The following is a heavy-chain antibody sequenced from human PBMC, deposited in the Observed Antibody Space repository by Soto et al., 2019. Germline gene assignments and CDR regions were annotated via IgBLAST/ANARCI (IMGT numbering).Heavy chain of an antibody. J-gene: IGHJ5*02. Sequence: QVQLQESGPGLVNPSETLSLTCTVSGGSVTSSTSSWAWVRQPPGKGLHWIGTIFYGHGTYYNPSLESRVTISLYTSKIQFSLELTSVTAADTAVYYCARQPTGYPNGVDAWGRGILVIVSS. CDR1: GGSVTSSTSS. V-gene: IGHV4-39*01. D-gene: IGHD3-9*01. CDR2: IFYGHGT. CDR3: ARQPTGYPNGVDA.